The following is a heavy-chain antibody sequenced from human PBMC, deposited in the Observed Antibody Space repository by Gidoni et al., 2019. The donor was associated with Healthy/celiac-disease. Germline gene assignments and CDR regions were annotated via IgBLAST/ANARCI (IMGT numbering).Heavy chain of an antibody. CDR2: ISGSGGST. V-gene: IGHV3-23*01. Sequence: EVQLLESGGGLVQPGGSLRLSCAASGFTFSSYAIRWVRQAPGKGLEWVPAISGSGGSTYYADSVKGRFTISRDNSKNTLYLQMNSLRAEDTAVYYCAKGDWYGTVTAYYYYGMDVWGQGATVTVSS. CDR1: GFTFSSYA. CDR3: AKGDWYGTVTAYYYYGMDV. D-gene: IGHD4-17*01. J-gene: IGHJ6*02.